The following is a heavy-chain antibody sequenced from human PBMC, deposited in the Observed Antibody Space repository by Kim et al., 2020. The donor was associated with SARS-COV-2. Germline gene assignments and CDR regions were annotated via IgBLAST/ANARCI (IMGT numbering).Heavy chain of an antibody. CDR3: AGEGPHGITIFGVVTTNFDY. CDR1: GYTFTGYY. V-gene: IGHV1-2*06. J-gene: IGHJ4*02. D-gene: IGHD3-3*01. CDR2: INPNSGGT. Sequence: ASVKVSCKASGYTFTGYYMHWVRQAPGQGLEWMGRINPNSGGTNYAQKFQGRVTMTRDTSISTAYMELSRLRSDDTAVYYCAGEGPHGITIFGVVTTNFDYWGQGTLVTGSS.